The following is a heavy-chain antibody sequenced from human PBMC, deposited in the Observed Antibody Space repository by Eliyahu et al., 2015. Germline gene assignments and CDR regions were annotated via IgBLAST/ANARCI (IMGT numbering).Heavy chain of an antibody. V-gene: IGHV3-23*01. CDR1: GFAFSSYA. CDR2: ISGSGGST. D-gene: IGHD2/OR15-2a*01. J-gene: IGHJ4*02. Sequence: EVHLLESGGGLVQPGGSLRLSCAASGFAFSSYAMSWVRQAPGKGLEWVSGISGSGGSTYYADSVKGRFTFSRDNSKNTVYLQMNSLRAEDTAIYYCAKGAIVSPRAALDFWGQGTLVTVSS. CDR3: AKGAIVSPRAALDF.